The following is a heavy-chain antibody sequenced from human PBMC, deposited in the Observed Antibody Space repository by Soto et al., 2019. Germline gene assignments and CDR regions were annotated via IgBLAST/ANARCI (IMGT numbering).Heavy chain of an antibody. CDR3: AREGAATANDGMDV. D-gene: IGHD2-15*01. J-gene: IGHJ6*02. V-gene: IGHV1-2*04. Sequence: QVQLVQSGAEVKKPGASVKVSCKASGYTFTDYYIHWVRQAPGQGLEWMGWVNPNSGGTNYAQKCQGWVTMTRDTSIRTVYMELSSLKSDDMAVYYCAREGAATANDGMDVWGQGTTVTVSS. CDR2: VNPNSGGT. CDR1: GYTFTDYY.